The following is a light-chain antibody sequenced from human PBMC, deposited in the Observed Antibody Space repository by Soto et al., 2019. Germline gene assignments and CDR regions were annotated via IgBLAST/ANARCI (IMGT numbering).Light chain of an antibody. CDR2: DAS. Sequence: AIHLTQSPSSLSASVGDRDTITCRASQGISSALAWCQQKPGKPPKLLLYDASSLESGVPSRFSGSGSGTDFTLTISSLQPEDYATYYCQQFNSYPITFGQGTRLEIK. CDR1: QGISSA. CDR3: QQFNSYPIT. J-gene: IGKJ5*01. V-gene: IGKV1-13*02.